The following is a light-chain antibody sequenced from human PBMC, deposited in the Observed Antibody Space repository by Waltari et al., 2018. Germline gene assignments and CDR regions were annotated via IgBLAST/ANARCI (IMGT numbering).Light chain of an antibody. V-gene: IGKV1-39*01. J-gene: IGKJ2*01. CDR3: QQTYSIPYT. CDR1: QSITNY. Sequence: DIQMTQSPSSLSASVGDRVSITCRASQSITNYLNWYQQIPGGAPKLLIYAASSLQSGVPSRFSATGSGTDFSLIISTLQAEDFATYYCQQTYSIPYTFGQGTTLDVK. CDR2: AAS.